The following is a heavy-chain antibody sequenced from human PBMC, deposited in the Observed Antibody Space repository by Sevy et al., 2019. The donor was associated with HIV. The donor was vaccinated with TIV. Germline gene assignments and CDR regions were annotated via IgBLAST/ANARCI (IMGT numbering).Heavy chain of an antibody. V-gene: IGHV1-2*06. D-gene: IGHD2-15*01. CDR2: INPNSGGT. CDR1: GYTFTGYY. J-gene: IGHJ4*02. CDR3: ARAPTGCSGGSCPIGY. Sequence: ASVKVSCKASGYTFTGYYMHWVRQAPGQGLEWMGRINPNSGGTNYAQKFQGRVTMTRDTSISTAYMELSRLRSDDTAVYYCARAPTGCSGGSCPIGYWGQGTLVTVSS.